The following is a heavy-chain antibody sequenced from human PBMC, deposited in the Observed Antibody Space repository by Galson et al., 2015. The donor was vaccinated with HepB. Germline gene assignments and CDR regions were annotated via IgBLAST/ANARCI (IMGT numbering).Heavy chain of an antibody. CDR3: AKDQHRGAPFFYFDG. V-gene: IGHV3-30*18. Sequence: SLRLSCAASGFTFSSYAMHWVRQAPGKGLEWVAFISYDGNNEYYVDSVKGLFTISRDNSKNTLSLQMNSLRPEDTAVYYCAKDQHRGAPFFYFDGWGQGTLVTVSS. J-gene: IGHJ4*02. CDR1: GFTFSSYA. D-gene: IGHD2/OR15-2a*01. CDR2: ISYDGNNE.